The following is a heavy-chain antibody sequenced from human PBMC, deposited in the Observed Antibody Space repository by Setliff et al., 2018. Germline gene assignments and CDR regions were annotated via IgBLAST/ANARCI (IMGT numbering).Heavy chain of an antibody. J-gene: IGHJ6*03. Sequence: GGSLRLSCAASGFTLSSYWMHWVRQVPGKGLVWVSRINSDGSSTGYADSVKGRFTISRDNAKNTLFLQMNSLRAEDTAVYYCARGPWKHSAYYYYYYMDVWGKGTTVT. CDR3: ARGPWKHSAYYYYYYMDV. CDR2: INSDGSST. CDR1: GFTLSSYW. D-gene: IGHD1-1*01. V-gene: IGHV3-74*01.